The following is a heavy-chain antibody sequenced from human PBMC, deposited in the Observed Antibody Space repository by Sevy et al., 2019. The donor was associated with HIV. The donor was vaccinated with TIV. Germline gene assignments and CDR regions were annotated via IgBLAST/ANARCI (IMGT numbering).Heavy chain of an antibody. CDR3: ARDLRLSGYIDGSFDY. D-gene: IGHD5-18*01. CDR1: GYTFTGQY. V-gene: IGHV1-2*02. CDR2: INPNSGGT. Sequence: ASVKVSCKASGYTFTGQYIHWVRQAPGQGLEWMGWINPNSGGTNYRQDFQGRVTLTRDTSITTAYMELSGLKSDDTAIYYCARDLRLSGYIDGSFDYWGQGTLVTVS. J-gene: IGHJ4*02.